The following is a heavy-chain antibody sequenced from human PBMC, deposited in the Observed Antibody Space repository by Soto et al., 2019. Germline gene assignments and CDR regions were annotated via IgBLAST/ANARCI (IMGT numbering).Heavy chain of an antibody. Sequence: GAPVKVSCKAFGFTLSNTGLSWVRQAPGPKVKRMGWISAYNGNTNYAQKLQGRVTMTTDTSTSTAYMELRSLRSDDTAVYYCARYQGFRYFDWLLYSPGAFDIWGQGTMVTVSS. CDR2: ISAYNGNT. CDR1: GFTLSNTG. J-gene: IGHJ3*02. D-gene: IGHD3-9*01. CDR3: ARYQGFRYFDWLLYSPGAFDI. V-gene: IGHV1-18*01.